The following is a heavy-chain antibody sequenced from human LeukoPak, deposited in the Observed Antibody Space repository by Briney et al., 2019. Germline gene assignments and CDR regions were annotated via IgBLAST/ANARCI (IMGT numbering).Heavy chain of an antibody. CDR2: IYHSGST. CDR3: ARVDADDTMVRGLDY. D-gene: IGHD3-10*01. Sequence: PSETLSLTCTVSGYSISSGYYWGWIRQPPGKGLEWIGSIYHSGSTYYNPSLKSRVTISVDTSKNQFSLKLSSVTAADTAVYYCARVDADDTMVRGLDYWGQGTLVTVSS. CDR1: GYSISSGYY. V-gene: IGHV4-38-2*02. J-gene: IGHJ4*02.